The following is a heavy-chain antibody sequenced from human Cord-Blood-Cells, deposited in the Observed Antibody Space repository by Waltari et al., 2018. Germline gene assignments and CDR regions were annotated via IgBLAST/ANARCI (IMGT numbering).Heavy chain of an antibody. J-gene: IGHJ4*02. V-gene: IGHV3-23*01. D-gene: IGHD7-27*01. CDR1: GFTFSSYA. CDR3: AKFLIQVGNYLDY. Sequence: EVQLLESGGGLVQPGGSLRLSCAASGFTFSSYAMSWVRQAPGKGLEWVSAISGSGGSTYYADAVKGRFTISRDNSKNTLYLQMNSLRAEDTAVYYCAKFLIQVGNYLDYWGQGTLVTVSS. CDR2: ISGSGGST.